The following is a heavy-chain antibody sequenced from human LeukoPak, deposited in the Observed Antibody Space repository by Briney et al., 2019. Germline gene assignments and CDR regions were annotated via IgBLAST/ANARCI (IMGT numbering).Heavy chain of an antibody. D-gene: IGHD3-3*01. CDR2: TKQDGSEK. CDR1: GFTFSSFR. CDR3: ARDGGSTFFGVVLFDY. J-gene: IGHJ4*02. Sequence: GGSLRLSSAASGFTFSSFRMSWVRPGPGKGLEWGANTKQDGSEKYYVDSVKGRFTTSRDNAKNSLYLQMNSLRAEDTAVYYCARDGGSTFFGVVLFDYWGQGTLVTVSS. V-gene: IGHV3-7*01.